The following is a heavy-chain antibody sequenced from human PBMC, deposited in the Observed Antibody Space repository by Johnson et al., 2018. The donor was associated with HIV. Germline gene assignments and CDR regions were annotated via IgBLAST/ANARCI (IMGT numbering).Heavy chain of an antibody. Sequence: VRLVESGGGVVQPERSLRLSCAASGFTFSSYAMHWVRQAPGKGLEWVSRINSDGSSTSYADSVKGRFTISRDNAKNTLYLQMNSLRAEDTAVYYCTIPYYYDSGGYQWGQGTMVTVSS. CDR2: INSDGSST. J-gene: IGHJ3*01. V-gene: IGHV3-74*02. D-gene: IGHD3-22*01. CDR3: TIPYYYDSGGYQ. CDR1: GFTFSSYA.